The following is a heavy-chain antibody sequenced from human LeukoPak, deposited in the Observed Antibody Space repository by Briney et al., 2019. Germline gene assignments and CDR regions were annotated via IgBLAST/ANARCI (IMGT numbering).Heavy chain of an antibody. CDR3: AREFIAAAGNNWFDP. Sequence: GASVKASCKASGYTFTSYRISWVRQAPGQGLEWMGWISANNGNTNYAQKLQGRVTMTTDTSTSTAYMELRSLRSDDTAVYYCAREFIAAAGNNWFDPWGQGTLVTVSS. J-gene: IGHJ5*02. CDR1: GYTFTSYR. CDR2: ISANNGNT. D-gene: IGHD6-13*01. V-gene: IGHV1-18*01.